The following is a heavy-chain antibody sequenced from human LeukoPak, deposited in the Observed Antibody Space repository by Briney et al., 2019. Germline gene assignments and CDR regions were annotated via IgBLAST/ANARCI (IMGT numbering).Heavy chain of an antibody. CDR3: TRVVTVVVVAATVGHFDY. D-gene: IGHD2-15*01. CDR1: GFTFGDYT. J-gene: IGHJ4*02. Sequence: GRSLRLSCTGSGFTFGDYTMSWVRQAPGKGLEWIGFIRRKVYGGTTEYAASVKGRFTISRDDSKSIAYLQMSSLKTEDTAVYYCTRVVTVVVVAATVGHFDYWGQGTLVTLSS. V-gene: IGHV3-49*04. CDR2: IRRKVYGGTT.